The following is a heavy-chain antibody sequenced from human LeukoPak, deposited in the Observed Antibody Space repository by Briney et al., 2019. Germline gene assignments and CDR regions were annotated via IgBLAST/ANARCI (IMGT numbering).Heavy chain of an antibody. J-gene: IGHJ4*02. Sequence: SETLSLTCAVYGGSFSGCYWDWIRQPPGKGLEWIGEINHSGSTNYNPSLKSRVTISVDTSKNQLSLKLSSVTAADTAVYYCARHVCSSTSCKPYFDYWGQGTLVTVSS. CDR1: GGSFSGCY. V-gene: IGHV4-34*01. D-gene: IGHD2-2*01. CDR3: ARHVCSSTSCKPYFDY. CDR2: INHSGST.